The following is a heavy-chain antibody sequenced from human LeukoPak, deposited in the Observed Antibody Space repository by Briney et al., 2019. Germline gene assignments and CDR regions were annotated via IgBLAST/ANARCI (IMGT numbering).Heavy chain of an antibody. V-gene: IGHV1-18*01. CDR3: ARTEVERISDY. J-gene: IGHJ4*02. CDR1: GYTFTSYG. CDR2: ISAYNGNT. Sequence: ASVKVSCKASGYTFTSYGISWVRQAPGQELAWMGWISAYNGNTNYAQKLQGRVTMTTDTSTSTAYMELRSLRSDDTAVYYCARTEVERISDYWGQGTLVTVSS. D-gene: IGHD1-1*01.